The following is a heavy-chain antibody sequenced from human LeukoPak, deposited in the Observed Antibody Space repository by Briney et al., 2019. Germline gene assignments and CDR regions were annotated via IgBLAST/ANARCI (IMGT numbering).Heavy chain of an antibody. CDR3: VLRRWYYWNGEEVGGFDF. Sequence: SVKVSCKASGGTFSSYAISWVRQAPGQGLEWMGGITPIFGTANYAQKLQGRVTITTDESTSTAFMELSSLRSEDTAVYYCVLRRWYYWNGEEVGGFDFWGQGTLVTVSS. CDR2: ITPIFGTA. CDR1: GGTFSSYA. D-gene: IGHD1-1*01. V-gene: IGHV1-69*05. J-gene: IGHJ4*02.